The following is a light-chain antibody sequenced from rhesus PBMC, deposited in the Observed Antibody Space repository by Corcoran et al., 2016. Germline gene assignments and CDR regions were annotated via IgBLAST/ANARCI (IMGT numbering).Light chain of an antibody. J-gene: IGLJ1*01. CDR3: SSYGSSDTFL. CDR1: SSDIGGYNR. Sequence: QTAPTQSPSVSGSPGQSVTISGIGTSSDIGGYNRVSWYQHHPGKAPKLMIYEVNTRPSGVSDRFSGSKSDNTASLTISGLQAEDEADYDCSSYGSSDTFLFGAGTRLTVL. CDR2: EVN. V-gene: IGLV2-13*02.